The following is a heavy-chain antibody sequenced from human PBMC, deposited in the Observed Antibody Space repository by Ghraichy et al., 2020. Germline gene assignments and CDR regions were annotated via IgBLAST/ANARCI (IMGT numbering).Heavy chain of an antibody. J-gene: IGHJ4*02. V-gene: IGHV3-21*01. CDR3: ASAEYDYGDYDY. CDR1: GFTFSSYN. CDR2: ISSSSSHI. D-gene: IGHD4-17*01. Sequence: GGSLRLSCAASGFTFSSYNMNWVRQAPGKGLEWVSSISSSSSHIYYADSVKGRFTISRDNAKNSLYLQMNSLRAEDTAVYYCASAEYDYGDYDYWGQGTLVTVSS.